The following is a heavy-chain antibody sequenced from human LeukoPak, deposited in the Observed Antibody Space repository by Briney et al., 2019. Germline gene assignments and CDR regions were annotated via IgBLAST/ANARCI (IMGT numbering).Heavy chain of an antibody. CDR2: ISSSGSTI. CDR3: ARVFYDFWSGYPTIYFDY. J-gene: IGHJ4*02. CDR1: GFTFSNYW. D-gene: IGHD3-3*01. V-gene: IGHV3-11*01. Sequence: PGGSLRLSCAASGFTFSNYWMHWVRQAPGKGLEWVSYISSSGSTIYYADSVKGRFTISRDNAKNSLYLQMNSLRAEDTAVYYCARVFYDFWSGYPTIYFDYWGQGTLVTVSS.